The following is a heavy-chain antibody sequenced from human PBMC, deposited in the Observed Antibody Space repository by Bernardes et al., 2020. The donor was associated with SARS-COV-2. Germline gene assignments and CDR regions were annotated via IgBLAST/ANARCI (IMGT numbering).Heavy chain of an antibody. J-gene: IGHJ3*02. CDR1: GYTFTSYG. V-gene: IGHV1-18*01. Sequence: ASVKVSCKASGYTFTSYGISWVRQAPGQGLEWMGWISAYNGNTNYAQKLQGRVTMTTDTSTSTAYMELRSLRSDDTALYYCAKVASRYNWNDDDAFDIWGQGTTVTVSS. D-gene: IGHD1-1*01. CDR3: AKVASRYNWNDDDAFDI. CDR2: ISAYNGNT.